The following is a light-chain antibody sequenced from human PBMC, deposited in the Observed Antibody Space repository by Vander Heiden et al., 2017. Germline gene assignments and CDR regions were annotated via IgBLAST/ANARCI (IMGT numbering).Light chain of an antibody. Sequence: DTVMTQSRLSLPVTPGEPASISCRSSQSLLHSNGYNYLDWYLQKPGQSPQLLIYLGSNRSSGVPDRFSGNGSGTDFTLKISRVEAADVGVYYSRQALQTPRTFGQGTKVEIK. CDR2: LGS. J-gene: IGKJ1*01. V-gene: IGKV2-28*01. CDR1: QSLLHSNGYNY. CDR3: RQALQTPRT.